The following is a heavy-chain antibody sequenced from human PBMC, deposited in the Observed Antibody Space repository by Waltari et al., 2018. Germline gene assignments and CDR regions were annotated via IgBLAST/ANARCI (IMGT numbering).Heavy chain of an antibody. CDR2: IYYSGST. Sequence: QVQLQESGPGLVKPSETLSLTCTVSGGSISSYYWTWIRQPPGKGLEWIGYIYYSGSTNYNPSLKSRVTISVDTSKNQFSLKLSSVTAADTAVYYCARAFWGSYRWVHTDWGQGTLVTVSS. CDR3: ARAFWGSYRWVHTD. D-gene: IGHD3-16*02. J-gene: IGHJ4*02. V-gene: IGHV4-59*01. CDR1: GGSISSYY.